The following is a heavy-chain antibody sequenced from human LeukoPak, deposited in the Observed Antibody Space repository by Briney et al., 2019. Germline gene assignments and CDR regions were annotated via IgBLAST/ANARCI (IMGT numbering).Heavy chain of an antibody. V-gene: IGHV4-39*07. D-gene: IGHD3-22*01. Sequence: PSETLSLTCTVSGGSISSSSHYWGWIRQPPGKGLEWIGSIYYSGSTNYNPSLTSRVTISVDTSKNQFSLKLSSVTAADTAVYYCATSTSDSSGSPTLAMDVWGQGTTVTVSS. CDR2: IYYSGST. CDR1: GGSISSSSHY. J-gene: IGHJ6*02. CDR3: ATSTSDSSGSPTLAMDV.